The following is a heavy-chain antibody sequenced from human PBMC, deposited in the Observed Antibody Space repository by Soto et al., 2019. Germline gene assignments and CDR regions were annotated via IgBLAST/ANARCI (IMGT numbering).Heavy chain of an antibody. CDR3: ARDEDEYLGLNH. J-gene: IGHJ5*02. CDR2: TYYRSKWYN. V-gene: IGHV6-1*01. Sequence: PSQTLSLTCAISVDSVSSNSAAWNWIRQSPSRGLEWLGRTYYRSKWYNDYTSSVKSRISINPDTSKNQFSLQLTSVTPEDTAVYYCARDEDEYLGLNHWGQGIPVTVSS. D-gene: IGHD2-2*01. CDR1: VDSVSSNSAA.